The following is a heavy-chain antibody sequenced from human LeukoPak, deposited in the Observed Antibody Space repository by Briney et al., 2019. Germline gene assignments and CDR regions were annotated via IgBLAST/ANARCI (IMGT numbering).Heavy chain of an antibody. CDR2: ISGSGGST. CDR3: AKAVKKPLSTTEPLDLDY. J-gene: IGHJ4*02. D-gene: IGHD2/OR15-2a*01. Sequence: GGSLRLSCAASGFTFSSYAMSWVRQAPGKGLEWVSAISGSGGSTYYADSVKGRFTISRDNPKNTLYLQMNSLRAEDTAVYYCAKAVKKPLSTTEPLDLDYWGQGTLVTVSS. V-gene: IGHV3-23*01. CDR1: GFTFSSYA.